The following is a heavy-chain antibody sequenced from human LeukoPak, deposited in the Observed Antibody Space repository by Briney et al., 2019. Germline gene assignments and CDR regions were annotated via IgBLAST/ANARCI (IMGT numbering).Heavy chain of an antibody. Sequence: GGSLRLSCAASGLTFINYAMNWVRQAPGKGLEWVSVISDSGGSTHYADSVKGRFTISRDNSKNTLYLQMNSLRAEDTAVYYCAKVRPQYYIVGAVDYWGQGTLVTVSS. J-gene: IGHJ4*02. CDR2: ISDSGGST. V-gene: IGHV3-23*01. CDR3: AKVRPQYYIVGAVDY. D-gene: IGHD1-26*01. CDR1: GLTFINYA.